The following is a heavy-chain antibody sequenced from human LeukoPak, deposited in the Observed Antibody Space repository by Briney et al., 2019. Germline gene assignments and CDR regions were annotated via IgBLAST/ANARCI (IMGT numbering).Heavy chain of an antibody. CDR1: GFTFSSYW. V-gene: IGHV3-74*01. CDR2: INSDGGST. CDR3: ARRSAAKDAFDI. Sequence: GGSLRLSCAASGFTFSSYWMHWVRQAPGKGLVWVSRINSDGGSTSYTDSVKGRFTISRDNAKNTLYLQMNSPRAEDTAVYYCARRSAAKDAFDIWGQGTKVTVSS. J-gene: IGHJ3*02. D-gene: IGHD6-25*01.